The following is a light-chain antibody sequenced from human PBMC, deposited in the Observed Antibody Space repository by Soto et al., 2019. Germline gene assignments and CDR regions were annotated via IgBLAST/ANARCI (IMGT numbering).Light chain of an antibody. CDR3: QQYGHSPYT. J-gene: IGKJ2*01. CDR2: SAS. V-gene: IGKV3-20*01. CDR1: QTISAAY. Sequence: EIVLTQSPGTLSVSPGEGVTLSCRASQTISAAYIAWYQHRPGQAPRLLIYSASIRASGIPDRFSGSGSGTDFRLTISRREPEDLATYFCQQYGHSPYTFGQGTKLDIK.